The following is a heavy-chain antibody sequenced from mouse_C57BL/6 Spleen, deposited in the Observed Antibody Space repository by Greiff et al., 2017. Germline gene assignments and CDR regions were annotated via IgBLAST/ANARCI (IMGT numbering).Heavy chain of an antibody. V-gene: IGHV1-61*01. CDR1: GYTFTSYW. Sequence: QVQLQQSGAELVRPGSSVKLSCKASGYTFTSYWMDWVKQRPGQGLEWIGNIYPSDSETHYNQKFKDKATLTVDKSSSTAYMQLSSLTSEDSAVYYCAITTVVAEDWYFDVWGTGTTVTVSS. CDR3: AITTVVAEDWYFDV. J-gene: IGHJ1*03. D-gene: IGHD1-1*01. CDR2: IYPSDSET.